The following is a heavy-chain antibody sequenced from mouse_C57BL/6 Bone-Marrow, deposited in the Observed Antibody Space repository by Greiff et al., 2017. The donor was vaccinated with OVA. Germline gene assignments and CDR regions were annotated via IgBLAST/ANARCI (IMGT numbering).Heavy chain of an antibody. V-gene: IGHV1-15*01. CDR1: GYTFTAYE. CDR3: TRDWDEAY. Sequence: QVQLQPSGAELVRPGASVTLSCKASGYTFTAYEMHWVKQTPVPGLEWIGAIDPETGGTAYNQKFKGKAILTADKSSSTAYMELRSLTSEDSAVYYCTRDWDEAYWGQGTLVTVSA. J-gene: IGHJ3*01. CDR2: IDPETGGT. D-gene: IGHD4-1*01.